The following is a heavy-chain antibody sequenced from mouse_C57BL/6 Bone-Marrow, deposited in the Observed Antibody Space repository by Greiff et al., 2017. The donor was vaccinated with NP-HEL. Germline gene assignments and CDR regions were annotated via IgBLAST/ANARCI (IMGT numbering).Heavy chain of an antibody. Sequence: EVKLQESGPVLVKPGASVKMSCKASGYKFTDYYMNWVKQSHGKSLEWIGVINPYNGGTSYNQKFKGKATLTVDKSSSTAYMELNSLTSEDSAVYYCARTGTGAWFAYWGQGTLVTVSA. CDR2: INPYNGGT. D-gene: IGHD4-1*01. J-gene: IGHJ3*01. CDR1: GYKFTDYY. CDR3: ARTGTGAWFAY. V-gene: IGHV1-19*01.